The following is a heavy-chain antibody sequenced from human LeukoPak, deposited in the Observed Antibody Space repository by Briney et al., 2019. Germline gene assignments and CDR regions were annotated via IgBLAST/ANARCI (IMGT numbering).Heavy chain of an antibody. Sequence: GVAVRLSCAASGLSFSSYSMNWVGQAPGKGVEGVSYISSSRSTIYYADSVKGRFTISRDNAKNSLYLQMNSLRAEDTAVYYCARVSPGAFDIWGQGTMVTVSS. D-gene: IGHD3-3*02. J-gene: IGHJ3*02. V-gene: IGHV3-48*04. CDR2: ISSSRSTI. CDR3: ARVSPGAFDI. CDR1: GLSFSSYS.